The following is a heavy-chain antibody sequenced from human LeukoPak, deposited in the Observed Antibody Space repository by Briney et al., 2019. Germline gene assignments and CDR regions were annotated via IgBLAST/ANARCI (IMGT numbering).Heavy chain of an antibody. CDR3: ARDIVTTGLWPTNSDY. Sequence: SETLSLTCTVSGGSISSYYWSWIRQPPGKGLEWIGYIYYSGSTNYNPSLKSRVTISVDTSKNQFSLKLSSVTAADTAVYYCARDIVTTGLWPTNSDYCGQGTLVTVSS. V-gene: IGHV4-59*01. D-gene: IGHD5-18*01. J-gene: IGHJ4*02. CDR1: GGSISSYY. CDR2: IYYSGST.